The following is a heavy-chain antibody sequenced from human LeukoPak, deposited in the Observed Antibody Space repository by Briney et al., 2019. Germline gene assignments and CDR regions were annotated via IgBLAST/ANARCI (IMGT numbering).Heavy chain of an antibody. Sequence: PGGSLRLSCAASGFTFSSYSMNWVRQAPGKRLEWVSSISSSSSYIYYADSVKGRFTISRDNAKNSLYPQMNSLRAEDTAVYYCARDGGYDSRTYYFDYWGQGTLVTVSS. CDR3: ARDGGYDSRTYYFDY. J-gene: IGHJ4*02. D-gene: IGHD3-22*01. V-gene: IGHV3-21*01. CDR2: ISSSSSYI. CDR1: GFTFSSYS.